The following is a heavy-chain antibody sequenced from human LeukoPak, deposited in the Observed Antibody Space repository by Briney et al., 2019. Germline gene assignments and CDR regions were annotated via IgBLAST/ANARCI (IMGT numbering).Heavy chain of an antibody. CDR1: GGSISSYY. CDR3: VRQSISGSSLSYFDY. V-gene: IGHV4-59*01. J-gene: IGHJ4*02. CDR2: IYDSGST. Sequence: KPSETLSLTCTVSGGSISSYYWSWIRQPPGKGLEWIGNIYDSGSTNYNPSLKSRVTISVDTSKNQCSLKLSSVAAADTAVYHCVRQSISGSSLSYFDYWGQGTLVNVSS. D-gene: IGHD3-22*01.